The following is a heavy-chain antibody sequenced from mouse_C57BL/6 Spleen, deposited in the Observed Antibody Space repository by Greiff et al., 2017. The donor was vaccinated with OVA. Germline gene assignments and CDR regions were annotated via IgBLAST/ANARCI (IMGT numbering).Heavy chain of an antibody. CDR1: GFTFSDYY. CDR2: INYDGSST. D-gene: IGHD2-5*01. CDR3: ARVGYSNYLYYFDY. V-gene: IGHV5-16*01. Sequence: DVKLQESEGGLVQPGSSMKLSCTASGFTFSDYYMAWVRQVPEKGLEWVANINYDGSSTYYLDSLKSRFIISRDNAKNILYLQMSSLKSEDTATYYCARVGYSNYLYYFDYRGQGTTHTVST. J-gene: IGHJ2*01.